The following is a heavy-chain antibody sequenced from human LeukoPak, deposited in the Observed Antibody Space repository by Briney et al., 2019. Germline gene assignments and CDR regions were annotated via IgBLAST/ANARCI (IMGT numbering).Heavy chain of an antibody. J-gene: IGHJ4*02. D-gene: IGHD6-19*01. CDR1: GFTFSNYW. CDR2: IQRDGSEK. Sequence: GGSLRLSCAASGFTFSNYWRNWVRQAPGKGLEWVASIQRDGSEKYSVESVKGRFTISRDNAKNSLYLQMNSLRAEDTAVYYCARQGYSSGKWGQGTLVTVSS. V-gene: IGHV3-7*01. CDR3: ARQGYSSGK.